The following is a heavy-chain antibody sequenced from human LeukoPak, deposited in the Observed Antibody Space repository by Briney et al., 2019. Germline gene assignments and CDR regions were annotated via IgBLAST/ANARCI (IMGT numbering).Heavy chain of an antibody. V-gene: IGHV3-23*01. D-gene: IGHD6-19*01. CDR1: GFTFSSYA. CDR3: AKESRYSSGRSLLYYFDC. J-gene: IGHJ4*02. Sequence: GGSLRLSCAASGFTFSSYAMSWVRQAPGKGLEWVSAISGSGGSTYYADSVKGRFTISRDNSKNTLYLQMNSLRAEDTAVYYCAKESRYSSGRSLLYYFDCWGQGTLVTVSS. CDR2: ISGSGGST.